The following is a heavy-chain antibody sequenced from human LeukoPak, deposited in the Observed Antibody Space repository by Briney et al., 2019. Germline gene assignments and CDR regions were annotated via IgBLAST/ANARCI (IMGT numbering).Heavy chain of an antibody. D-gene: IGHD6-19*01. CDR2: INDDGRTT. CDR3: ARPPSRQWLVIY. CDR1: GFTFSYYW. V-gene: IGHV3-74*03. Sequence: PGGSLRLSCAASGFTFSYYWMHWVRQAPGEGLVWVSRINDDGRTTTYADSVKGRITISRDNAKNTLYLQMSSLRVEDTAVYYCARPPSRQWLVIYWGQGTLVTVSS. J-gene: IGHJ4*02.